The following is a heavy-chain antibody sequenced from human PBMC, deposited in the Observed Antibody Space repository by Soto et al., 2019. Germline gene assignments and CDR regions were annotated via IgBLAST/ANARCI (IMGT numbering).Heavy chain of an antibody. D-gene: IGHD6-13*01. J-gene: IGHJ6*02. V-gene: IGHV4-30-4*01. CDR2: IYYSGST. CDR3: ARGSYSSSWPLYYYYGMDV. Sequence: QVQLQESGPGLVKPSQTLSLTCTVSGGSISSGDYYWSWIRQPPGKALEWIGYIYYSGSTYYNPSLKSRVTISVDTSKNQFSLKLSSVTAADTAVYYCARGSYSSSWPLYYYYGMDVWGQGTTVTVSS. CDR1: GGSISSGDYY.